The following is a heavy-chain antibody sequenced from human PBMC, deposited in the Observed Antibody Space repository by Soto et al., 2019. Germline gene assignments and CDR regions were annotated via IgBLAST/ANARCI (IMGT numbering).Heavy chain of an antibody. Sequence: ASVKVSCKASGYTFTSYGISWVRKAPGQGIEWMGWISAYNGNTNYAQKLQGRVTMTTDTSTSTAYMELRSLRSDDTAVYYCARVALYCSGGSCYSLTYYYMDVWGKGTTVTASS. CDR1: GYTFTSYG. CDR3: ARVALYCSGGSCYSLTYYYMDV. CDR2: ISAYNGNT. D-gene: IGHD2-15*01. V-gene: IGHV1-18*01. J-gene: IGHJ6*03.